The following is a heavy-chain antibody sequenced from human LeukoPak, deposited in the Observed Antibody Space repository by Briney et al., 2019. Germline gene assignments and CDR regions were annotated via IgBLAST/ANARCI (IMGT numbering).Heavy chain of an antibody. CDR3: ASVKTYGSGSYGLRY. J-gene: IGHJ1*01. D-gene: IGHD3-10*01. V-gene: IGHV3-48*03. Sequence: GGSLRLSCAASGFTFSSYEMSWGRQAPGKGLGWGSYISSNGSTRYYADSVKGRFTISRDNAKNSLYLQMNSLRAEDTAVYYCASVKTYGSGSYGLRYWGQGTLVTVSS. CDR2: ISSNGSTR. CDR1: GFTFSSYE.